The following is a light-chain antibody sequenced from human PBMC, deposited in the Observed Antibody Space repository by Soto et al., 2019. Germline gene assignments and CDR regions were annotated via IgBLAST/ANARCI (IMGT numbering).Light chain of an antibody. Sequence: DVQMTQSPSTLSASVGDRVTITCRASESINNWLAWYQQKPGKAPKFLIYDVSNLESGVPSRFSGSGSVTDFTLTISSLQPDDFATYYCQHYKSSSYSFGQGTKLEIK. CDR1: ESINNW. V-gene: IGKV1-5*01. CDR2: DVS. J-gene: IGKJ2*01. CDR3: QHYKSSSYS.